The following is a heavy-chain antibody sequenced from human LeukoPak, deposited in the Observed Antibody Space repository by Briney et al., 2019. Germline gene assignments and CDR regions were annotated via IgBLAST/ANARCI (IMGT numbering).Heavy chain of an antibody. CDR2: INHSGST. J-gene: IGHJ6*02. V-gene: IGHV4-34*01. CDR1: GGSFSGYY. D-gene: IGHD3-10*01. CDR3: AKDHYYGSGRYGMDV. Sequence: SETLSLTCAVYGGSFSGYYWSWIRQPPGKGLEWIGEINHSGSTNYNPSLKSRVTISVDTSKNQFSLKLSSVTAADTAVYYCAKDHYYGSGRYGMDVWGQGTTVTVSS.